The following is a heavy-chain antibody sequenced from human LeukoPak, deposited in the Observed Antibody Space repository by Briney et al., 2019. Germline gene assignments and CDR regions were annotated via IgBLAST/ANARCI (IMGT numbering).Heavy chain of an antibody. CDR1: GFTFSSYS. CDR3: ARAAYCSSTTTCPYYYYMDV. D-gene: IGHD2/OR15-2a*01. CDR2: ISSTAISI. J-gene: IGHJ6*03. V-gene: IGHV3-48*04. Sequence: GGSLRLSCAASGFTFSSYSMNWVRQAPGKGLEWVSYISSTAISIYYADSVKGRFTISRDNAKNFLYLQMNSLRAEDTAVYYCARAAYCSSTTTCPYYYYMDVWGKGTTVTVSS.